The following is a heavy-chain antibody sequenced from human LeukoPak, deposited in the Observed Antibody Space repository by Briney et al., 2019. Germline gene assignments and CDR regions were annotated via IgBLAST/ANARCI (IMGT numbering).Heavy chain of an antibody. CDR1: GFTFSSYW. J-gene: IGHJ6*03. Sequence: GGSLRLSCAASGFTFSSYWMHWVRQAPGKGLVWVSRINSDGSSTSYADSEKGRFTISRDNAKNTLYLQMNSLRAEDTAVYYCARDHLWGYYLQYYYYMDVWGKGTTVTVSS. CDR3: ARDHLWGYYLQYYYYMDV. CDR2: INSDGSST. D-gene: IGHD2/OR15-2a*01. V-gene: IGHV3-74*01.